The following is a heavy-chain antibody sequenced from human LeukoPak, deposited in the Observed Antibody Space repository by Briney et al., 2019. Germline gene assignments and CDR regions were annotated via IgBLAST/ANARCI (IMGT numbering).Heavy chain of an antibody. Sequence: PSQTLSLTCTVSGGSISSGSYYWSSIRQPAGKGLEWIGRIYTSGSTNYNPSLKSRVTISVDTSKNQFSLKLSSVTAADTAVHYCAVISGYDPDYWGQGTLVTVSS. V-gene: IGHV4-61*02. CDR1: GGSISSGSYY. CDR3: AVISGYDPDY. J-gene: IGHJ4*02. CDR2: IYTSGST. D-gene: IGHD5-12*01.